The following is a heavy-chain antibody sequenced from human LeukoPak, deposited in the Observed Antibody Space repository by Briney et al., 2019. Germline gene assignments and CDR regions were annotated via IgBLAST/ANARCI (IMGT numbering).Heavy chain of an antibody. Sequence: VASVKVSCKASGGTFSSYTISWVRQAPGQGLEWMGRIIPILGIANYAQKFQGRVTITADKSTSTTYMELSSLRSEDTAVYYCARTRWELTGAFDIWGQGTMVTVSS. CDR2: IIPILGIA. D-gene: IGHD1-26*01. J-gene: IGHJ3*02. CDR1: GGTFSSYT. V-gene: IGHV1-69*02. CDR3: ARTRWELTGAFDI.